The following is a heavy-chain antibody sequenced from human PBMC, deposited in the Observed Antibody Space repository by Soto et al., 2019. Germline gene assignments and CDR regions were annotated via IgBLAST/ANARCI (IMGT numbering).Heavy chain of an antibody. J-gene: IGHJ5*02. CDR1: GYTFSNYG. D-gene: IGHD2-2*01. CDR2: ISLYSDGT. Sequence: ASVKSSCKTTGYTFSNYGIAWVRQAPGQPLEWLGWISLYSDGTNYAQKFQGRVSMTTDTSTTTAYMELRSLRSDDTAVYYCARVVPGAEDWFGPWGQGTLVPASP. CDR3: ARVVPGAEDWFGP. V-gene: IGHV1-18*01.